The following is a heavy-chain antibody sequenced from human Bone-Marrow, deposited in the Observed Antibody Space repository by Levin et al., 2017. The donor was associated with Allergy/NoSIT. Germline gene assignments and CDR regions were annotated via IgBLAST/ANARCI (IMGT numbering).Heavy chain of an antibody. CDR2: INPDSGGT. Sequence: GESLKISCKASGYSFTASYLHWLRQAPGLGPEWMGWINPDSGGTRCAQKFQGRITLTRDASFITGYLDLGRLTSDDTAVYYGARGGRVGGAGTEVDYWGQGTLVTVSS. CDR1: GYSFTASY. CDR3: ARGGRVGGAGTEVDY. V-gene: IGHV1-2*02. J-gene: IGHJ4*02. D-gene: IGHD2-21*01.